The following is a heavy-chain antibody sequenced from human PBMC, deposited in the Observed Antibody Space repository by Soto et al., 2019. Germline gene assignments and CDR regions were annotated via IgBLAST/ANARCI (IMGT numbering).Heavy chain of an antibody. Sequence: SEALALTSNVDGASVTSHYWTWIRQPPGGGLEWLGYMYHSGSTYYNPSLKSRLTMSLDTSRNHFSLNIAAGTAADTATYYCATLDLGKKFQLLLGWRAVDVWGAGTTFPAYS. V-gene: IGHV4-59*02. CDR2: MYHSGST. CDR3: ATLDLGKKFQLLLGWRAVDV. J-gene: IGHJ6*04. CDR1: GASVTSHY. D-gene: IGHD2-2*01.